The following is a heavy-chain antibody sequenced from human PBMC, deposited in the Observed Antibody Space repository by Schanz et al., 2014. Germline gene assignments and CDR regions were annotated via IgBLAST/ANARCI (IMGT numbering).Heavy chain of an antibody. D-gene: IGHD3-10*01. J-gene: IGHJ4*02. Sequence: QVQLEQSGAEVKKPGASVKVSCKTSGYAFSDYGITWVRQAPGQGLQWMGWISPYTGNTNYAQTLQGRITLTTDTATSTAYMELRSLRSEDTAVYYCARGSPENMIRGELDYWGQGTLVTVSS. CDR2: ISPYTGNT. V-gene: IGHV1-18*01. CDR3: ARGSPENMIRGELDY. CDR1: GYAFSDYG.